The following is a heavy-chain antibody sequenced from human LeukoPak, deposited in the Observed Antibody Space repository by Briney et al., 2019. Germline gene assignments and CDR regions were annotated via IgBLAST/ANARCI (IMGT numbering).Heavy chain of an antibody. CDR1: GFIFSDYD. J-gene: IGHJ4*02. V-gene: IGHV3-64*01. Sequence: GGSLRLSCAASGFIFSDYDVHWVRQAPGKGLEFVSAITSNGGRTFYANSVKGRFTISRDNSKNALCLQMDSLRADDMAVYYCARGAASGGYDYWGQGALVTVSS. CDR3: ARGAASGGYDY. D-gene: IGHD3-10*01. CDR2: ITSNGGRT.